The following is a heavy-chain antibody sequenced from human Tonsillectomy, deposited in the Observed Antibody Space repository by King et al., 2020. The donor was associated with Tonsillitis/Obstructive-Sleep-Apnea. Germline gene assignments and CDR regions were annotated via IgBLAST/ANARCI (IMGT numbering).Heavy chain of an antibody. CDR2: IYYSGST. CDR3: ARRQTRKPFDY. V-gene: IGHV4-39*01. D-gene: IGHD1-14*01. CDR1: GGSISRSTYY. J-gene: IGHJ4*02. Sequence: QLQESGPGLVKPSETLFLNCTFSGGSISRSTYYWVWVRQPPGKGLPGIGSIYYSGSTYYNPSLKSRVTISVDTSKNPFSLNLSSVTAADTAVYYCARRQTRKPFDYWGQGTLVTVFS.